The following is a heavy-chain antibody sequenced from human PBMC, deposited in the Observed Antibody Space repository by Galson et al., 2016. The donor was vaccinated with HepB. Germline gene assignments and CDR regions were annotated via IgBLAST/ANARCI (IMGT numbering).Heavy chain of an antibody. D-gene: IGHD2-8*01. J-gene: IGHJ4*02. CDR3: ATYYCTSGRCLYFDY. CDR2: IRQDGSEK. CDR1: GFIFNTYA. V-gene: IGHV3-7*01. Sequence: SLRLSCAASGFIFNTYAMSWVRQAPGKGLEWVANIRQDGSEKYYVDSVKGRFTISRDNAKNSLYLLMNSLRAEDTAVYYCATYYCTSGRCLYFDYWGRGTLVTVSS.